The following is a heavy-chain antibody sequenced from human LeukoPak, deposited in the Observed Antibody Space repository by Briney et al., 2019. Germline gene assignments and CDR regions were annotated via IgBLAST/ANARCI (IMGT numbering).Heavy chain of an antibody. CDR1: GGSFSGYY. V-gene: IGHV4-34*01. D-gene: IGHD6-19*01. Sequence: TSETLSLTCAVYGGSFSGYYWSWIRQPPGKGLEWIGEINHSGSTNYNPSLKSRVTISVDTSKNQFSPKLSSVTAADTAVYYCARGLYSSGWYVAPRPVAGFDYWGQGTLVTVSS. CDR2: INHSGST. J-gene: IGHJ4*02. CDR3: ARGLYSSGWYVAPRPVAGFDY.